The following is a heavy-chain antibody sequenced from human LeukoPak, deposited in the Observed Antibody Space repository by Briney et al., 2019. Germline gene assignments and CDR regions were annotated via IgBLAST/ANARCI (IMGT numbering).Heavy chain of an antibody. CDR3: ARVTSSGGVDN. CDR2: VYYSGST. J-gene: IGHJ4*02. CDR1: GDSIITSRYY. Sequence: SETLSLTCTVSGDSIITSRYYWGWIRQPPGKGLEWVGSVYYSGSTYYNPSLKSRVVTSVDTSKKQFFLEVTSVTAADTAVYYCARVTSSGGVDNWGQGTLVTVSS. V-gene: IGHV4-39*07. D-gene: IGHD2-21*02.